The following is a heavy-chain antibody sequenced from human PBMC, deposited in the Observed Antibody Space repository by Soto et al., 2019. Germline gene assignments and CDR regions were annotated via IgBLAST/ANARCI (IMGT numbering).Heavy chain of an antibody. CDR2: ISSDGETK. CDR3: AKEVEVAGDLDY. V-gene: IGHV3-30*18. Sequence: LRLSCVASGFTFSTYGIHWVRQAPGKGLEWVGVISSDGETKYYADSVKGRFTISRDNSKNTMYLQMASLRPEDTAVYYCAKEVEVAGDLDYWGHGTLVTVSS. CDR1: GFTFSTYG. J-gene: IGHJ4*01. D-gene: IGHD6-19*01.